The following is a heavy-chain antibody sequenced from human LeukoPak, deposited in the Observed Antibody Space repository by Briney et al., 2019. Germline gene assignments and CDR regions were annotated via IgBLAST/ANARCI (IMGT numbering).Heavy chain of an antibody. V-gene: IGHV1-8*01. CDR3: ARGNPSERDLAAGSFDP. J-gene: IGHJ5*02. D-gene: IGHD6-13*01. Sequence: GASVKVSCKAYGYTFTSYDINWVRQATGQGLEWMGWMNPNSGNTGYAQKFQGRVTMTRNTSISTAYMELSSLRSEDTAVYYCARGNPSERDLAAGSFDPWGQGTLVTVSS. CDR1: GYTFTSYD. CDR2: MNPNSGNT.